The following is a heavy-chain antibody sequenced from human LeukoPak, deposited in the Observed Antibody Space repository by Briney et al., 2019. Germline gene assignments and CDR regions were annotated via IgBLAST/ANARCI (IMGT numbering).Heavy chain of an antibody. V-gene: IGHV4-59*08. CDR2: IYYSGST. D-gene: IGHD3-22*01. CDR1: GGSISSYY. CDR3: ARHYYDSSGYYQVDY. Sequence: SETLSLTCTVSGGSISSYYWSWIRQPPGKGLEWIGYIYYSGSTNYNPSLKSRVTISVDTSKNQFSLKLSSVTAADTAVYYCARHYYDSSGYYQVDYWGQGTLVTVSS. J-gene: IGHJ4*02.